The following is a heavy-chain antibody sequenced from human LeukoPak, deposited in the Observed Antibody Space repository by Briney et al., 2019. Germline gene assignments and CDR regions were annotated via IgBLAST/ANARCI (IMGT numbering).Heavy chain of an antibody. V-gene: IGHV3-23*01. J-gene: IGHJ4*02. CDR1: GFTFSSNA. CDR3: AKDLIGWSFDY. Sequence: GGSLRLSCEASGFTFSSNAMSWVRQAPGKGLEWVSGIGSDVRTHYADSVKGRFTISRDSSKNTMYLQMNSLRAEDTAVYYCAKDLIGWSFDYWGQGTLVTVSS. CDR2: IGSDVRT. D-gene: IGHD2-15*01.